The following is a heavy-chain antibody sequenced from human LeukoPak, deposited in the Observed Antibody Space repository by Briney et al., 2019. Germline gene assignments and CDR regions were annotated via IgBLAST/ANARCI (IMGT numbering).Heavy chain of an antibody. CDR1: GGSISSGSYY. Sequence: PSETLSLTCTVPGGSISSGSYYWSWIRQPAGKGLEWIGRIYTSGSTNYNPSLKSRVTISVDTSKNQFSLKLSSVTAADTAVYYCARGRPIVVVPGYMDVWGKGTTVTVSS. V-gene: IGHV4-61*02. D-gene: IGHD2-2*01. J-gene: IGHJ6*03. CDR3: ARGRPIVVVPGYMDV. CDR2: IYTSGST.